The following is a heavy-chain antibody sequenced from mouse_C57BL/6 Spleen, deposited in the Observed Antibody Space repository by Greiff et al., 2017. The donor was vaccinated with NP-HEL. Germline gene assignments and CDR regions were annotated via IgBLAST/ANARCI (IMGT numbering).Heavy chain of an antibody. J-gene: IGHJ2*01. D-gene: IGHD1-1*01. V-gene: IGHV1-66*01. CDR1: GYSFTSYY. CDR3: ASDYYGENFDY. Sequence: QVQLQQSGPELVKPGASVKLSCKASGYSFTSYYIHWVKQRPGQGLEWIGWIYPGSGNTNYNEKFKGKATLTADTSSSTAYMQLSSLTSEDSAVYYCASDYYGENFDYWGQGTTLTVSA. CDR2: IYPGSGNT.